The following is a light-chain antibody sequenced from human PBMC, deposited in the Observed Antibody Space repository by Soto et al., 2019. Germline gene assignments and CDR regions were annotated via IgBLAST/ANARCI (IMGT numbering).Light chain of an antibody. V-gene: IGLV2-14*01. J-gene: IGLJ1*01. Sequence: QSVLTQPASVSGSRGQSITISCTGTNSDVGSYNYVSWYQQHPDKAPKVIISEVSNRPSGVSNRFSGSKSGNTASLTISGLQAEDEGDYYCSSYTTSSTLVFGTGTKVTVL. CDR3: SSYTTSSTLV. CDR1: NSDVGSYNY. CDR2: EVS.